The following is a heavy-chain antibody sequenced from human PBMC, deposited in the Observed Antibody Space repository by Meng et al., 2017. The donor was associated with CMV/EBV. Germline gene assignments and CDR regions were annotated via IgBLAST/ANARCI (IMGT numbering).Heavy chain of an antibody. J-gene: IGHJ4*02. Sequence: QVQLQESGPGLVKPSQNLSLTCTVSGGSISSGDYYWSWIRQPPGKGLEWIGYIYYSGSTYYNPSLKSRVTISVDTSKNQFSLKLSSVTAADTAVYYCARVMGPNRTPYYFDYWGQGTLVTVSS. CDR1: GGSISSGDYY. CDR3: ARVMGPNRTPYYFDY. CDR2: IYYSGST. D-gene: IGHD1-14*01. V-gene: IGHV4-30-4*08.